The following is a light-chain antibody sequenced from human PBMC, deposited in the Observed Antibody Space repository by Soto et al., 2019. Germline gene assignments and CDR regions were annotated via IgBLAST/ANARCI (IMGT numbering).Light chain of an antibody. J-gene: IGKJ5*01. CDR1: QSVSSY. V-gene: IGKV3-11*01. CDR2: DAS. CDR3: QQYDNSPIN. Sequence: EIVLTQSPATLSLSPGERATLSCRASQSVSSYLAWYQQKPGQAPRLLIYDASNRATGILARFSGTGSETDFTLTISRLEPEDFAVYYCQQYDNSPINFGQGTRLEI.